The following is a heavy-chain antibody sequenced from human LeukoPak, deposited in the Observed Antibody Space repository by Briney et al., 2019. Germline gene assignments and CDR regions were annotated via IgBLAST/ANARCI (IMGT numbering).Heavy chain of an antibody. CDR2: IYYSGST. D-gene: IGHD1-26*01. Sequence: SETLSLTCTVSGGSISSSSYYWGWIRQPPGKGLEWIGSIYYSGSTYYNPSLKSRVTISVDTPKNQFSLKLSSVTAADTAVYYCARGAPPRWGAADYWGQGTLVTVSS. CDR1: GGSISSSSYY. V-gene: IGHV4-39*01. J-gene: IGHJ4*02. CDR3: ARGAPPRWGAADY.